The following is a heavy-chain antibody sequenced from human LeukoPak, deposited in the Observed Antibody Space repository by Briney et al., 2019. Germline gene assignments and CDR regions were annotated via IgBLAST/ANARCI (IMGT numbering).Heavy chain of an antibody. Sequence: ASVKVSCKASGYTFTSYAMHWVRQAPGQRLEWMGWINAGNGNTKYSQKFQGRVTITRDTSASTAYMELSSLRAEDTAVYYCARDSGPDIVVVEAATQDYWGQGTLVIVSS. D-gene: IGHD2-15*01. J-gene: IGHJ4*02. CDR3: ARDSGPDIVVVEAATQDY. CDR1: GYTFTSYA. V-gene: IGHV1-3*01. CDR2: INAGNGNT.